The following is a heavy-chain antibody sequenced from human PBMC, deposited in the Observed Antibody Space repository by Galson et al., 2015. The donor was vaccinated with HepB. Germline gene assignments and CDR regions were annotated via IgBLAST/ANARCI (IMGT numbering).Heavy chain of an antibody. CDR3: AKGGYYDFGMDV. V-gene: IGHV3-23*01. CDR2: ISGSGGST. CDR1: GFTFSSYA. J-gene: IGHJ6*03. D-gene: IGHD3-3*01. Sequence: SLRLSCAASGFTFSSYAMSWVRQAPGKGLEWVSGISGSGGSTYYADSVKGRFTISRDNSKNTLFLQMNSLRAEDTAVYYCAKGGYYDFGMDVWGKGTTVTVSS.